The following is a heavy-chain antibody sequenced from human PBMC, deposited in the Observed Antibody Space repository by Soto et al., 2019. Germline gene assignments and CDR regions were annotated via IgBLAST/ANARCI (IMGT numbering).Heavy chain of an antibody. CDR2: INPDGSTT. V-gene: IGHV3-74*01. D-gene: IGHD1-26*01. CDR3: ARDLRGSPDY. J-gene: IGHJ4*02. CDR1: GFTFTTYW. Sequence: GGSLRLSCAASGFTFTTYWMHWIRQAPGKGLVWVSLINPDGSTTTYADSVKGRFTIFRDNAKNTVYQQMTSLRVEETAVYYCARDLRGSPDYWGQGTLVTVSS.